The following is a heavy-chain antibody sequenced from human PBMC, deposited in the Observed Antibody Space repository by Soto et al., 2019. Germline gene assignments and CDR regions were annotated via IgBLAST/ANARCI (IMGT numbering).Heavy chain of an antibody. J-gene: IGHJ6*02. CDR2: ISADGSNK. CDR3: AKDRGSGWNYYGLDA. V-gene: IGHV3-30*18. CDR1: GFTFSNYG. D-gene: IGHD6-19*01. Sequence: QVQLVESGGGVVQPGRSLRFSCGASGFTFSNYGMHWVRQAPGKGLEWVAVISADGSNKFYVDSVKGRFTISRDNSKNTVYLQMNSLRVEDTAVYYCAKDRGSGWNYYGLDAWGQGTTVTVSS.